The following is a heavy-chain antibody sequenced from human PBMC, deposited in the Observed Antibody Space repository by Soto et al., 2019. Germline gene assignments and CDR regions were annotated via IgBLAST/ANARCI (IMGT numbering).Heavy chain of an antibody. D-gene: IGHD2-21*02. Sequence: GGSLRLSCAASGFTFSSYAMSWVRQAPGKGLEWVSAISGSGGSTYYADSVKGRFTISRDNSKNTLYLQMNSLRAEDTAVYYCAKDKIDCGGDCYYYYYGMDVWGQGTTVTVSS. V-gene: IGHV3-23*01. CDR1: GFTFSSYA. J-gene: IGHJ6*02. CDR3: AKDKIDCGGDCYYYYYGMDV. CDR2: ISGSGGST.